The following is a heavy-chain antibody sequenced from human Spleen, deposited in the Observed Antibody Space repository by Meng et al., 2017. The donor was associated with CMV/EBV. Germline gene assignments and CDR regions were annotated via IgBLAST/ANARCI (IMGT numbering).Heavy chain of an antibody. CDR1: GFTFDDYA. D-gene: IGHD2-21*01. Sequence: SLKISCAASGFTFDDYAMHWVRQAPGKGLEWVSGISWNSGSIGYAESVKGRFTISRDNAKNSLYLQMNSLTPEDTALYYCVKDRTLIDMLGAFDFWGPGTMVTVSS. CDR3: VKDRTLIDMLGAFDF. J-gene: IGHJ3*01. CDR2: ISWNSGSI. V-gene: IGHV3-9*01.